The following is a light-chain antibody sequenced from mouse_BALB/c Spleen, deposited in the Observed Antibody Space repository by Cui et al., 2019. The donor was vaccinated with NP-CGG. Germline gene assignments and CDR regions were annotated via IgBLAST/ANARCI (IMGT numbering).Light chain of an antibody. CDR2: GTN. Sequence: QAVLPQESALTTSPGETVTLNCRSSTGAVTTSNYANWVQEKPDHLFTGLIGGTNNRVPGVPARFSGSLIGDKAALTITGTQTEDEAIYFCALWYSNHWVFGGGTKLTVL. V-gene: IGLV1*01. CDR3: ALWYSNHWV. J-gene: IGLJ1*01. CDR1: TGAVTTSNY.